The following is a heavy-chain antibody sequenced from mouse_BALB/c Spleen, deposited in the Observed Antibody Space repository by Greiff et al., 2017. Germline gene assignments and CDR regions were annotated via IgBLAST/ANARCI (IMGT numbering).Heavy chain of an antibody. CDR3: ARSADGYFDY. J-gene: IGHJ2*01. Sequence: DVKLVESGPGLVKPSQSLSHTCTVTGYSITSDYAWNWIRQFPGNKLEWMGYISYSGSTSYNPSLKSRISITRDTSKNQFFLQLNSVTTEDTATYYCARSADGYFDYWGQGTTLTVSS. CDR1: GYSITSDYA. CDR2: ISYSGST. V-gene: IGHV3-2*02. D-gene: IGHD1-2*01.